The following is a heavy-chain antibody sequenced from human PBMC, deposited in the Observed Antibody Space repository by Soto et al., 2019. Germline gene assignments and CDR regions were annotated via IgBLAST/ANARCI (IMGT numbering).Heavy chain of an antibody. J-gene: IGHJ1*01. Sequence: EVQLVESGGDLVEPGGSLRLSCVTSGHTFSNAWMSWVRQAPGKGLEWVGRIKSKTDGGTTDYAAPVKGRFIISRDDSKRTLYLQMSSLETDDTAVYYCVTISRSSPWGCWGQGTLVTVSS. D-gene: IGHD1-1*01. V-gene: IGHV3-15*01. CDR3: VTISRSSPWGC. CDR1: GHTFSNAW. CDR2: IKSKTDGGTT.